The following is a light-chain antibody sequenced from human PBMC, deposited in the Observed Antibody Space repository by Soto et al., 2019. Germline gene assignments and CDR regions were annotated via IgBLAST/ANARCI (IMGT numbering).Light chain of an antibody. CDR1: SSNIGAGYD. CDR2: GND. J-gene: IGLJ1*01. Sequence: QSVLTQPPSVSGAPVQGVTISCTGSSSNIGAGYDVHWYQQLPGAAPKLLIFGNDNRPSGVPDRFSGSRSGTSASLAITGLQAEDEADYYCQSYDRSLSGSVFGAGTKLTVL. V-gene: IGLV1-40*01. CDR3: QSYDRSLSGSV.